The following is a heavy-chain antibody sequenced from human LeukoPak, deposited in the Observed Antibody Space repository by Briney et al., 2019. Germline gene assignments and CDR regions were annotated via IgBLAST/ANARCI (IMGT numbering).Heavy chain of an antibody. V-gene: IGHV4-30-2*01. J-gene: IGHJ4*02. CDR3: ARGGYSGYDGIFDY. CDR1: GGSISSGGYS. CDR2: IYHSGST. D-gene: IGHD5-12*01. Sequence: SETLSLTCAASGGSISSGGYSWSWIRQPPGKGLEWIGYIYHSGSTYYNPSLKSRVTISIDRSKNQFSLKLSSVTAADTAVYYCARGGYSGYDGIFDYWGQGTLVTVSS.